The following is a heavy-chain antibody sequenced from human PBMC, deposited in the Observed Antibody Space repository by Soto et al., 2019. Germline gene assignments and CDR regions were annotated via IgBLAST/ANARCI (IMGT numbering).Heavy chain of an antibody. CDR2: IYYSGST. J-gene: IGHJ4*02. CDR3: ARDLAMTHPFDY. Sequence: PSETLSLTCTVSGGSVSSGSYYWSWIRQPPGKGLEWIGYIYYSGSTNYNPSLKSRVTISVDTSKNQFSLKLSSVTAADTAVYYCARDLAMTHPFDYWGQGTLVTVSS. CDR1: GGSVSSGSYY. V-gene: IGHV4-61*01. D-gene: IGHD5-18*01.